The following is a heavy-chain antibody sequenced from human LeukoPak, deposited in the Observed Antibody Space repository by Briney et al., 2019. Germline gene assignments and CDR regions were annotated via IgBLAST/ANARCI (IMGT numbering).Heavy chain of an antibody. V-gene: IGHV3-21*01. D-gene: IGHD3-9*01. CDR1: GFTFSSYS. J-gene: IGHJ4*02. Sequence: GGSLRLSCAASGFTFSSYSMSWVRQAPGKGLEWVSSISSSSSYIYYADSVKGRFTISRDNAKNSLYLQMNSLRAEDTAVYYCARDRYGASALDYWGQGTLVTVSS. CDR3: ARDRYGASALDY. CDR2: ISSSSSYI.